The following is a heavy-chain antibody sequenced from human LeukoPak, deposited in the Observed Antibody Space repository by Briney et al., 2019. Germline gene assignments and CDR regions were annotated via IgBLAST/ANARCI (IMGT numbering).Heavy chain of an antibody. J-gene: IGHJ4*02. CDR3: ARALYYYESSGYYYQVYFDY. D-gene: IGHD3-22*01. CDR1: GGSLSGFY. V-gene: IGHV4-30-2*01. CDR2: IYQSGST. Sequence: PSETLSLTCAVYGGSLSGFYWSWIRQPPGKGLEWIGYIYQSGSTYYNPSLKSRVTISLDRSKNQFSLKLNSVTAADTAVYHCARALYYYESSGYYYQVYFDYWGQGTLVTVSS.